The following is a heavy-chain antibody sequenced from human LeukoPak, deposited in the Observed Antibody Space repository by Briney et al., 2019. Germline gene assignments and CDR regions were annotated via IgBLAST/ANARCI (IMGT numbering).Heavy chain of an antibody. CDR3: ARGDEYSSSSSYYYNMDV. J-gene: IGHJ6*03. Sequence: PGGSLRLSCAASGFTFTNYGMHWVRQAPGKGLEWVAVICHDGRNKYYADSVKGRFTISRDNSKNTLYLQMNSLRAEDTAVYYCARGDEYSSSSSYYYNMDVWGNGTPVTVSS. CDR2: ICHDGRNK. V-gene: IGHV3-33*01. CDR1: GFTFTNYG. D-gene: IGHD6-6*01.